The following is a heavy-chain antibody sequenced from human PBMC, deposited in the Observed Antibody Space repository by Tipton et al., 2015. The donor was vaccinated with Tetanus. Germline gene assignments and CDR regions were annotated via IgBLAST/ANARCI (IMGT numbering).Heavy chain of an antibody. CDR2: THYSGST. D-gene: IGHD3-10*01. CDR3: ASHYGSGSDDAFDI. J-gene: IGHJ3*02. Sequence: TLSLTCSVSGGSITNPSDYWGWLRQSPGKGLEWIGTTHYSGSTYYNPSLKSRVTLSVDTSKNLFSLRLTSVTAADTAVYYCASHYGSGSDDAFDIWGQGTMVTVSS. CDR1: GGSITNPSDY. V-gene: IGHV4-39*02.